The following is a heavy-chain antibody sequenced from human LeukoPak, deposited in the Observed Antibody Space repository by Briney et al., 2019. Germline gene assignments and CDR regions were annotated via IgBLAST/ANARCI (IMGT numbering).Heavy chain of an antibody. CDR3: ARDLTGTGDY. V-gene: IGHV3-30-3*01. D-gene: IGHD1-1*01. CDR1: GFTFNNFW. Sequence: GSLRLSCEVSGFTFNNFWMTWVRHAPGKGLEWVAFISSDGSNKYYADSVKGRFTISRDNPKNTLYLQMNSLRAEDTAIYHCARDLTGTGDYWGQGSLVTVSS. CDR2: ISSDGSNK. J-gene: IGHJ4*02.